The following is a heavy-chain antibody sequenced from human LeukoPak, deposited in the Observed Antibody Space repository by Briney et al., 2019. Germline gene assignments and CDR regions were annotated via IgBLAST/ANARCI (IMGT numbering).Heavy chain of an antibody. Sequence: SETLSLTCTVSGGSISNYYWSWIRQPPGKGLEWIGYTYYSGSTKYNPSLKRRVTISLDTSRKQFSLKLSSVTAADTAVYYCAGTLTYYYDNSGYYGGVSAFDIWGQGTMVTVSS. CDR3: AGTLTYYYDNSGYYGGVSAFDI. CDR1: GGSISNYY. V-gene: IGHV4-59*01. CDR2: TYYSGST. J-gene: IGHJ3*02. D-gene: IGHD3-22*01.